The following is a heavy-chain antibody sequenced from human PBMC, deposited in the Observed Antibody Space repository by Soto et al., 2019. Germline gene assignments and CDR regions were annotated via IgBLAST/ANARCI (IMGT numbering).Heavy chain of an antibody. CDR1: GGSISSYY. Sequence: SETLSLTCTVSGGSISSYYWSWIRQPPGKGLEWIGYIYYSGSTNYNPSLKSRATISVDTSKNQFSLKLSSVTAADTAVYYCASNIRDSSGYYYFDYWGQGTLVTVSS. CDR3: ASNIRDSSGYYYFDY. J-gene: IGHJ4*02. D-gene: IGHD3-22*01. V-gene: IGHV4-59*01. CDR2: IYYSGST.